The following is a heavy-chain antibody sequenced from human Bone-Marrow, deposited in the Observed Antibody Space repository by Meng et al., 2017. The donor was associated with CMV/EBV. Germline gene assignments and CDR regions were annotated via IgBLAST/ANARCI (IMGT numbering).Heavy chain of an antibody. CDR2: INPSGGST. CDR3: ARDLGGGLQYTYYYYGMDV. J-gene: IGHJ6*02. V-gene: IGHV1-46*01. CDR1: GYVFISYG. Sequence: ASVKVSCKASGYVFISYGISWVRQAPGQGLEWMGIINPSGGSTSYAQKFQGRVTMTRDTSTSTVYMELSSLRSEDTAVYYCARDLGGGLQYTYYYYGMDVWGQGTTVTVSS. D-gene: IGHD3-16*01.